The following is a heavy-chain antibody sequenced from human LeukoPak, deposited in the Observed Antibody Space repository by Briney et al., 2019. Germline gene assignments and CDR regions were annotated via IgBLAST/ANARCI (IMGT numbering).Heavy chain of an antibody. J-gene: IGHJ6*02. V-gene: IGHV3-53*01. CDR2: IYSGGST. CDR1: GFTVSSNY. D-gene: IGHD3-22*01. Sequence: GGSLRLSCAASGFTVSSNYMSWVRQAPGKGLEWVSVIYSGGSTYYADSVKGRFTISRDNSKNTLYLQMNSLRAEDTAVYYCARDVRYYDSSRYYYYGMDVWGQGTTVTVSS. CDR3: ARDVRYYDSSRYYYYGMDV.